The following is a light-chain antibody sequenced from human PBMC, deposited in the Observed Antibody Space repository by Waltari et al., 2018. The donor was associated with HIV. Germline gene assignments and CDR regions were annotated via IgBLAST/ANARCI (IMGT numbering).Light chain of an antibody. V-gene: IGKV1-5*03. CDR2: RAS. CDR3: QHYDDYPWT. CDR1: QSIGDW. Sequence: DTQMTQSPSTLSASIGDRITITCRASQSIGDWLAWYQQKPGKAPKLLVYRASNLKSGVPSRFSGGGSGTEFTLTVSSLQPDDFATYYCQHYDDYPWTFGQGTKVEIK. J-gene: IGKJ1*01.